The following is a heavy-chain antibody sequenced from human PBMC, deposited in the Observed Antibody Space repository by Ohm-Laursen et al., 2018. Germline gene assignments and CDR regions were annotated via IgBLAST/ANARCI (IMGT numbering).Heavy chain of an antibody. Sequence: SLRLSCTASGFTFSSYGMHWVRQAPGKGLEWVALISYDGTNKYYADSVKGRFTISRDNSKNTLYLQMNSLRTEDTAVYHCAKWEDGNGFDMWGQGTMVTVSS. J-gene: IGHJ3*02. CDR2: ISYDGTNK. D-gene: IGHD1-26*01. V-gene: IGHV3-30*18. CDR3: AKWEDGNGFDM. CDR1: GFTFSSYG.